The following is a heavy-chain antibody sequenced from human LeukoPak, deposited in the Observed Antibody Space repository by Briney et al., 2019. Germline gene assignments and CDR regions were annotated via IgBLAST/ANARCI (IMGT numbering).Heavy chain of an antibody. J-gene: IGHJ5*02. Sequence: SETLSLTCTVSGGSISSSSYYWGWIRQPPGKGLEWIGSIYYSGSTYYNPSLKSRVTISVDTSKNQFSLKLSSVTAADTAVYYCARAAYYDFWSGYSGSGWFDPWGQGTLVTVSS. CDR2: IYYSGST. CDR3: ARAAYYDFWSGYSGSGWFDP. D-gene: IGHD3-3*01. CDR1: GGSISSSSYY. V-gene: IGHV4-39*01.